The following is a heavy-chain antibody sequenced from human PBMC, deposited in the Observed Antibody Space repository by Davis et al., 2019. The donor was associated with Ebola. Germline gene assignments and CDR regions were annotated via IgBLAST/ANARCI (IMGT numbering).Heavy chain of an antibody. J-gene: IGHJ6*02. D-gene: IGHD6-19*01. CDR2: IYYSGST. V-gene: IGHV4-59*08. CDR3: ARHSSGWFYYYYGMDV. Sequence: MPSETLSLTCTVSGGSISSYYWSWIRQPPGKGLEWIGYIYYSGSTNYNPSLKSRVTISVDTSKNQFSLKLSSVTAADTAVYYCARHSSGWFYYYYGMDVWGQGTTVTVSS. CDR1: GGSISSYY.